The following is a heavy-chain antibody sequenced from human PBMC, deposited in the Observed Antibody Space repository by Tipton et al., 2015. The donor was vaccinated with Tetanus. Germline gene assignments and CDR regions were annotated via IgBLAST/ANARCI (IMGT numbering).Heavy chain of an antibody. CDR2: IKEDGSEK. D-gene: IGHD5-12*01. Sequence: SLRLSCTASGFTFSSYWMSWVRQTPGKGLEWVANIKEDGSEKYYVDSVKDRFTISRDNAKNSLLLEMSSLRVEDTAVYFCVSRYSNAWYYFDIWGQGTPVTVSS. CDR1: GFTFSSYW. CDR3: VSRYSNAWYYFDI. V-gene: IGHV3-7*03. J-gene: IGHJ4*02.